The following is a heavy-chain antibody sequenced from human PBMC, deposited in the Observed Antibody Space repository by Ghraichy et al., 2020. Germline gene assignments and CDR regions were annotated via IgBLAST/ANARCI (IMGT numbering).Heavy chain of an antibody. Sequence: GGSLRLSCAASGFAFDDYGMTWVRQSPGKGLEWVSGICWNGGNTDYADSVKGRFTISRDNSKNSLYLQMNSLRAEDTALYYCARPSEPHGSGCDGAVFDVWCE. J-gene: IGHJ3*01. CDR3: ARPSEPHGSGCDGAVFDV. CDR2: ICWNGGNT. D-gene: IGHD6-19*01. CDR1: GFAFDDYG. V-gene: IGHV3-20*04.